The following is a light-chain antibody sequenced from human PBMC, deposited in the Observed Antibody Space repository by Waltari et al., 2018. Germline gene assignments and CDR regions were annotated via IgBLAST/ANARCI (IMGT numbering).Light chain of an antibody. V-gene: IGLV2-23*02. CDR2: EIS. CDR3: CAYVGYSTWV. Sequence: SALTQPASVSASPGQSITISCTGTSSDVGGYNFVTWYQQHPGKAPQVIIFEISKRPSGVSNRFSCSKSGNTASLTISVLQAEDEADYYFCAYVGYSTWVFGGRTKLTVV. CDR1: SSDVGGYNF. J-gene: IGLJ3*02.